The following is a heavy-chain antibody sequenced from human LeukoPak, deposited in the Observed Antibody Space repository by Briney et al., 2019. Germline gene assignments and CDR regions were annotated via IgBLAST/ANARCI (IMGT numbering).Heavy chain of an antibody. CDR2: INPSGGST. V-gene: IGHV1-46*01. D-gene: IGHD5-12*01. J-gene: IGHJ6*03. CDR3: ARRGYSGYGVFPYYYYYMDV. CDR1: GYTFTSYY. Sequence: ASVKVSCKASGYTFTSYYMHWVRQAPGQGLEWMGIINPSGGSTSYAQKFQGRVTMTRDMSTSTVYMELSSLRSEDAAVYYCARRGYSGYGVFPYYYYYMDVWGKGTTVTVSS.